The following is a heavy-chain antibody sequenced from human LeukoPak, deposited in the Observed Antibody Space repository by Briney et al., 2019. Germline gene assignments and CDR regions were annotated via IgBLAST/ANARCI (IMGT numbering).Heavy chain of an antibody. V-gene: IGHV1-2*02. CDR1: GYTFTGYY. CDR2: INPNSGGT. J-gene: IGHJ5*02. D-gene: IGHD2-2*01. CDR3: ARERGYCSSTGCYNWFDP. Sequence: ASVKVSCKASGYTFTGYYMHWVRQAPGQGLEWMGWINPNSGGTNYAQKFQGRVTMTRDTSISTAYMELSRLRSDDTAVYYCARERGYCSSTGCYNWFDPWGQGTLVTVSS.